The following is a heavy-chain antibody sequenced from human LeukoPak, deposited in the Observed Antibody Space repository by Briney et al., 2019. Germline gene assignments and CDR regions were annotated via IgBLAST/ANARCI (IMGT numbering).Heavy chain of an antibody. CDR1: GDYISSSSYY. Sequence: SETLSLTCAVSGDYISSSSYYWGWIRQSPGTGREWIGDIYHSGRTYYNPSLKSRVAISVDTSKSQFSLRLTSVTAADTAVYYCARPSRDTIFGVVIIRGSWYFDLWGRGTLVTVSS. CDR3: ARPSRDTIFGVVIIRGSWYFDL. CDR2: IYHSGRT. V-gene: IGHV4-39*01. D-gene: IGHD3-3*01. J-gene: IGHJ2*01.